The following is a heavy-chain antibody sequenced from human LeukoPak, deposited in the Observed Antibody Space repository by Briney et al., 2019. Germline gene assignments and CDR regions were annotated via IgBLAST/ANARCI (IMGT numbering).Heavy chain of an antibody. CDR2: INPSGGST. V-gene: IGHV1-46*01. J-gene: IGHJ4*02. CDR1: GYTFTSYY. D-gene: IGHD3-16*01. CDR3: ARDGVTQRNYFDY. Sequence: ASVKVSCKASGYTFTSYYIHWVRQAPGQGLEWMGVINPSGGSTTYAQKFQGRVTMTTDTSTSTAYMELRSLRSDDTAVYYCARDGVTQRNYFDYWGQGTLVTVSS.